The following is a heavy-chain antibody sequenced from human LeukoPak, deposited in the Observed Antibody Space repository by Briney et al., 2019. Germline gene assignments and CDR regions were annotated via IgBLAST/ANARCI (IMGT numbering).Heavy chain of an antibody. CDR1: GFTFTSHA. V-gene: IGHV3-30*18. J-gene: IGHJ4*02. CDR2: ISHDENTK. CDR3: AKDRFATTGTFFDH. D-gene: IGHD1-1*01. Sequence: GGSLRLSCAASGFTFTSHAMHWVRQPPGKGLECVAVISHDENTKYYADSVKGRFTISRDNSKNTPYLQMNSLRVEDTAVYYCAKDRFATTGTFFDHWGQGTLVTVSS.